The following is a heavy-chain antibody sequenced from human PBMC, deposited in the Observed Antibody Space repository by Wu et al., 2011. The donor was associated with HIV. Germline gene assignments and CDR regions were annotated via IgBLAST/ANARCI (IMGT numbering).Heavy chain of an antibody. J-gene: IGHJ4*01. CDR3: ARGSSWDYFDY. D-gene: IGHD6-13*01. CDR2: IRPNGGGS. V-gene: IGHV1-2*02. Sequence: GQGLEWMGWIRPNGGGSNSAQKFQGRVTMTRDTSISTAYMELSRLGSDDTAIYYCARGSSWDYFDYWGQGTLVTVSS.